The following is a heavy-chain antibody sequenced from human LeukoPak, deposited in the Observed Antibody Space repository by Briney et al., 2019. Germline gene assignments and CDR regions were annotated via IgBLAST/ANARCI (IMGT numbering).Heavy chain of an antibody. CDR3: ARDRAEYYGSGSFFNLEYFYYYMDI. J-gene: IGHJ6*03. CDR2: INPKSGGT. D-gene: IGHD3-10*01. CDR1: GYSLTEVS. Sequence: ASVKVSCKVSGYSLTEVSTHWVRQAPGQGLEWMGWINPKSGGTNYAQKFQGRVTMTRDTSISTAYMELSRLRSDDTAVYYCARDRAEYYGSGSFFNLEYFYYYMDIWGKGTTVTVSS. V-gene: IGHV1-2*02.